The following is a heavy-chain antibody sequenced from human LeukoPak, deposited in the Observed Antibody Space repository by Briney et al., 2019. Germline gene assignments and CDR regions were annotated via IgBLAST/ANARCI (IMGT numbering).Heavy chain of an antibody. D-gene: IGHD6-19*01. CDR1: GVSITSYF. Sequence: TSKTLSLTCTVSGVSITSYFWSWIRQPQGRGLEWIGYIYHSGSTNSNPSLKSRVSISLDTSKNQFSLKLSSVTAADTAVYYCARGRVPGAWGQGTLVTVSS. J-gene: IGHJ4*02. V-gene: IGHV4-59*01. CDR2: IYHSGST. CDR3: ARGRVPGA.